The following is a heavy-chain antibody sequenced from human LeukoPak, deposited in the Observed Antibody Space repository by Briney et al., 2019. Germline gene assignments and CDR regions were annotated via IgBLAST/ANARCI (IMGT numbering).Heavy chain of an antibody. CDR3: ARQGCSSTSCYPRTKRYYGMDV. CDR1: GGSISSYY. V-gene: IGHV4-59*08. D-gene: IGHD2-2*01. J-gene: IGHJ6*02. CDR2: IYYSGST. Sequence: SETLSLTCTVSGGSISSYYWSWIRQPPGKGLEWIGYIYYSGSTNYNPSLKSRVTISVDTSKNQFSLKLSSVTAADTAVYYCARQGCSSTSCYPRTKRYYGMDVWGQGTTVTVSS.